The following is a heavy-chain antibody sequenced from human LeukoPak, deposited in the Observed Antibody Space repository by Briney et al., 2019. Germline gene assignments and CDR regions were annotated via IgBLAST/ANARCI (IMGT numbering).Heavy chain of an antibody. CDR1: GFTFDDYG. CDR3: AKDSAAVTEMGYFDY. D-gene: IGHD5-18*01. V-gene: IGHV3-20*04. Sequence: GGSLRLSCAASGFTFDDYGMSWVRQAPGKGLEWVSGINWNGGSTGYADSVKGRFTISRDNAKNSLYLQMSSLRAEDTALYYCAKDSAAVTEMGYFDYWGQGTLVIVSS. CDR2: INWNGGST. J-gene: IGHJ4*02.